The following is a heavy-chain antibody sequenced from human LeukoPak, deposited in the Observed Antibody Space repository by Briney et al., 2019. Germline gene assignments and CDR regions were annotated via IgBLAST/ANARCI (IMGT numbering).Heavy chain of an antibody. J-gene: IGHJ4*02. Sequence: SETLSLTCTVSGGSISGYYWSWIRQPPGKGLEWIGYIYYSGSTNYNPSLKSRVTISADTSKNQFSLKLSSVTAADTAVYYCARAYSGYDPEDYWGQGTLVTVSS. CDR1: GGSISGYY. CDR2: IYYSGST. V-gene: IGHV4-59*01. D-gene: IGHD5-12*01. CDR3: ARAYSGYDPEDY.